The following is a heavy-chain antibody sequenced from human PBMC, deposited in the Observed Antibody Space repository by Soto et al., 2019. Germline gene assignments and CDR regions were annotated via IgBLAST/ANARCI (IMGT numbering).Heavy chain of an antibody. CDR2: TNHSGST. CDR1: GGSVSGYY. CDR3: ARGRGVVLRFLEWYSPKYYSYGLEV. J-gene: IGHJ6*02. V-gene: IGHV4-34*01. D-gene: IGHD3-3*01. Sequence: PWETLTLTCAVYGGSVSGYYWSWIRQPPGKGLEWIGETNHSGSTNYNPSLKSRVTISVDTSKNQFPLKLSSVTAADTAVYYCARGRGVVLRFLEWYSPKYYSYGLEVWGQGTTVT.